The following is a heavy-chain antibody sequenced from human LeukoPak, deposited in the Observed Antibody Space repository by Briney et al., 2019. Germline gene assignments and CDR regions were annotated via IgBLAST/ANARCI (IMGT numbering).Heavy chain of an antibody. CDR1: GFTFSSYA. Sequence: PGGSLRLSCAASGFTFSSYAMCWVRQAPGKGLEWVSAISGSGGSTYYADSVKGRFTISRDNSKNSLYLQMNGLRAEDTAVYYCARDETIFGVVISRPRRGFDYWGQGTLVTVSS. CDR3: ARDETIFGVVISRPRRGFDY. D-gene: IGHD3-3*01. V-gene: IGHV3-23*01. CDR2: ISGSGGST. J-gene: IGHJ4*02.